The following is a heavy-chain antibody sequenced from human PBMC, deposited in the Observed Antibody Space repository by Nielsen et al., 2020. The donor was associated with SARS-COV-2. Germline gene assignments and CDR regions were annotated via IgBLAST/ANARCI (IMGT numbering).Heavy chain of an antibody. CDR2: INPNSGGT. CDR1: GYTFTGYY. V-gene: IGHV1-2*02. CDR3: ARDRSRRPGIAVAGGGLDY. D-gene: IGHD6-19*01. J-gene: IGHJ4*02. Sequence: ASVKVSCKASGYTFTGYYMHWVRQAPGQGLEWMGWINPNSGGTNYAQKFQGRVTMTRDTSISTAYMELSRLRSDDTAVYYCARDRSRRPGIAVAGGGLDYWGQGTLVTVSS.